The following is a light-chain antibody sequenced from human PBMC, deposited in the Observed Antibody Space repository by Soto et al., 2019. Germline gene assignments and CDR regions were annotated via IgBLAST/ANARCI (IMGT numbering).Light chain of an antibody. Sequence: EIVMTRSPATLSVSPGERATLSCRASQSVSSNLAWYHQTPGQAPRLLIYGASTRATGIPARFSGSGSGTEFTLTISSLQSEDFAVYYCQQYNNWPQLTFGGGTKVEIK. CDR3: QQYNNWPQLT. V-gene: IGKV3-15*01. J-gene: IGKJ4*01. CDR1: QSVSSN. CDR2: GAS.